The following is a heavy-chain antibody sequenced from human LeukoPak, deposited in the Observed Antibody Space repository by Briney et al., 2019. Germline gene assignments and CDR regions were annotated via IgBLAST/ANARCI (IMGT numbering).Heavy chain of an antibody. J-gene: IGHJ4*02. CDR2: IKIDGSST. CDR3: ARDRGYTQDY. D-gene: IGHD5-12*01. V-gene: IGHV3-74*01. Sequence: GGSLRLSCAASGFTFSTYWMHWVRQAPGKGLVWVSHIKIDGSSTTYADSVKGRFTISRDNAKNTLYLQMNSLRAEDTAVYYCARDRGYTQDYWGQGTLVTVPS. CDR1: GFTFSTYW.